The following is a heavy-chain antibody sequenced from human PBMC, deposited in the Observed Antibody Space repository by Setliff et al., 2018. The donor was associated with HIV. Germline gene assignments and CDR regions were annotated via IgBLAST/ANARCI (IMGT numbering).Heavy chain of an antibody. D-gene: IGHD5-18*01. CDR1: GGSISDTY. J-gene: IGHJ5*01. CDR3: ARHGRSYDSGRWYNWFDS. V-gene: IGHV4-59*08. CDR2: MHVSRET. Sequence: SETLSLTCTVSGGSISDTYYTWIRQTPGKGLEWIGLMHVSRETNYNPSLESRFTISMDTSKNQFSLKLSSVTAADTALYFCARHGRSYDSGRWYNWFDSWGHGTPVTVSS.